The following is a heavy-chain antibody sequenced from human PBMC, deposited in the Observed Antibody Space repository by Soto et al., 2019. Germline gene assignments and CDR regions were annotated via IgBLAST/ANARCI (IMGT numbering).Heavy chain of an antibody. Sequence: QITLKESGPTLVKPTQTLTLTCTFSGFSLNTNGEAVGWIRQSPGKALEWLGLIYWDDDIRYSPSLRSRLTITKHTSNNQMVLTMTNMEPVNTGTHIYVHLRSGWNPNTIDPWGQGILVTFSS. CDR1: GFSLNTNGEA. CDR2: IYWDDDI. D-gene: IGHD6-19*01. CDR3: VHLRSGWNPNTIDP. J-gene: IGHJ5*02. V-gene: IGHV2-5*02.